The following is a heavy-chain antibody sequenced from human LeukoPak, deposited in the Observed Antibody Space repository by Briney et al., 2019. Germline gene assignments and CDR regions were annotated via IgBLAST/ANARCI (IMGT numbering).Heavy chain of an antibody. D-gene: IGHD1-26*01. CDR3: ARSYGPVGAFDY. Sequence: SETLSLTCTVSGGSISSSSYYWGWIRQPPGKGLEWIGSIYYSGSTYYNPSLKSRVTISVDTSKNQFSLKLSSVTAADTAVYYCARSYGPVGAFDYWGQGTLVTVSS. V-gene: IGHV4-39*07. CDR1: GGSISSSSYY. CDR2: IYYSGST. J-gene: IGHJ4*02.